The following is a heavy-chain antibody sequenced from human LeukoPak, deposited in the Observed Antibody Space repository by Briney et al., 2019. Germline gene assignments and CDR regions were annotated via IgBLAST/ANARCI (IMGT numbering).Heavy chain of an antibody. CDR3: GYDSGSSATPGNGLDY. Sequence: ASVKVSCKASGGTFSSYAISWVRRAPGQGLEWMGRIIPILGIANYAQKFQGRVTITADKSTSTAYMELSSLRSEDTAMYYCGYDSGSSATPGNGLDYWGQGTLVTVSS. V-gene: IGHV1-69*04. CDR1: GGTFSSYA. D-gene: IGHD1-26*01. J-gene: IGHJ4*02. CDR2: IIPILGIA.